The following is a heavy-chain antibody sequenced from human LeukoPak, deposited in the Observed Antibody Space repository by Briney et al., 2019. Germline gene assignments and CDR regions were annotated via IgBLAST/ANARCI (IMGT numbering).Heavy chain of an antibody. CDR2: LIGSSGAT. CDR1: GFTFSNYA. Sequence: GGSLRLSCAASGFTFSNYAMNWVRQAPGKGREGVAVLIGSSGATDYADSVKGRFTISRDKSKNTLFLQMNSLRAEDTAIYYCAKGAYDYIEIAYFDYWGQGALVTVSS. CDR3: AKGAYDYIEIAYFDY. J-gene: IGHJ4*02. D-gene: IGHD5-12*01. V-gene: IGHV3-23*01.